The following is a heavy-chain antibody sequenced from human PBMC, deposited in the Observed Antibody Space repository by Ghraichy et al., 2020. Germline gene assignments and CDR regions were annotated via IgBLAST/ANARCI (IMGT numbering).Heavy chain of an antibody. CDR2: ISGSGGST. D-gene: IGHD2-2*01. CDR3: AKGYSVVPAAIWFDP. J-gene: IGHJ5*02. V-gene: IGHV3-23*01. Sequence: GGSLRLSCAASGFTFSSYAMSWVRQAPGKGLEWVSAISGSGGSTYYADSVKGRFTISRDNSKNTLYLQMNSLRAEDTAVYYCAKGYSVVPAAIWFDPWGQGTLVTVSS. CDR1: GFTFSSYA.